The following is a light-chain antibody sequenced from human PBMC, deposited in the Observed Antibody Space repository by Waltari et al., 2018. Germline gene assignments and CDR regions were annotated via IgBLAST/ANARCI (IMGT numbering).Light chain of an antibody. CDR1: SGYSGFA. CDR3: QTWGNGFRI. V-gene: IGLV4-69*01. J-gene: IGLJ2*01. CDR2: VNSDGSH. Sequence: QLVLTQSPSASASLGASVKLPCTLSSGYSGFAITWHQQQPEKGPRYLMKVNSDGSHTRGDGIPDRFSASTSGAERHLTISSLQSEDEADYYCQTWGNGFRIFGGGTKLTV.